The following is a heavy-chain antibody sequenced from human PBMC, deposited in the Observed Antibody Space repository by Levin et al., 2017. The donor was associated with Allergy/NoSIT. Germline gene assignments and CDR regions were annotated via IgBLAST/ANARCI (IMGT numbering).Heavy chain of an antibody. CDR1: GFTFSTYA. V-gene: IGHV3-23*01. CDR3: AKEGYYDILTGYPLDY. D-gene: IGHD3-9*01. J-gene: IGHJ4*02. Sequence: GGSLRLSCAASGFTFSTYAMSWVRQAPGKGLEWVSAISGSGGSTYYADSVPGRFTISRDNSKNTLYLQMNSLRAEDTAVHYCAKEGYYDILTGYPLDYWGQGTLVTVSS. CDR2: ISGSGGST.